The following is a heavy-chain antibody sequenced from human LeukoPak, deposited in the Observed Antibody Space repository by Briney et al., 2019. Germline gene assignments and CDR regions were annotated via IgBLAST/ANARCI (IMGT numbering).Heavy chain of an antibody. D-gene: IGHD3-10*01. CDR2: ISPSGGST. V-gene: IGHV1-46*01. J-gene: IGHJ5*02. Sequence: ASVTVSCKAFGYTFTSNYMHWVRQAPGQGPEWMGVISPSGGSTTYAQKIQGRVSLTRDMSTSTDYLEVSSLRSEDTAVYYCARDNSVREEAWWFNPWGQGTLVTVSS. CDR3: ARDNSVREEAWWFNP. CDR1: GYTFTSNY.